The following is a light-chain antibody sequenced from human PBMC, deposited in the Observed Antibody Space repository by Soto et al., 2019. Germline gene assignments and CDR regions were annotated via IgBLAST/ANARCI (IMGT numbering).Light chain of an antibody. CDR3: QQAHSFPLT. CDR1: QDISSW. Sequence: GDSVTITCRASQDISSWLAWYQQKPGKAPNLLIYAASILQSGVPSRFSGSGSATDFTLTISSLQPEDVATYYCQQAHSFPLTFGGGTKVEIK. J-gene: IGKJ4*01. CDR2: AAS. V-gene: IGKV1D-12*01.